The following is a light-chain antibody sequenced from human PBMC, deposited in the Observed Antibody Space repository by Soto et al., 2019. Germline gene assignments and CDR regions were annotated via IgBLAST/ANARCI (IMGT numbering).Light chain of an antibody. Sequence: DIQMTQSPSTLSASVGDRVTITCRASQSISYWLAWYQQKPGKAPKVLIYHGPSLESGVPSRFSGSGSGTEFTLTINSLQPDDLATYYCQQYHTYWTFGQGAKVEI. CDR1: QSISYW. CDR3: QQYHTYWT. J-gene: IGKJ1*01. CDR2: HGP. V-gene: IGKV1-5*01.